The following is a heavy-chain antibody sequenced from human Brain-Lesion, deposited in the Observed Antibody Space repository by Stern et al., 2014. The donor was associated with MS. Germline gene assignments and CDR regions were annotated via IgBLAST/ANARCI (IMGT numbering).Heavy chain of an antibody. J-gene: IGHJ6*02. Sequence: VQLGESGGGLVKPWGSLRLSCAASGFTFSSYTMNWVRQAPGKGLEWVSSINRGSDYIYYADSVKGRFTISRDNAKNSLYLQMNSLRAEDTALYYCARVETPLADFYYYYGMDVWGQGTTVTVSS. CDR2: INRGSDYI. CDR1: GFTFSSYT. V-gene: IGHV3-21*01. D-gene: IGHD5-18*01. CDR3: ARVETPLADFYYYYGMDV.